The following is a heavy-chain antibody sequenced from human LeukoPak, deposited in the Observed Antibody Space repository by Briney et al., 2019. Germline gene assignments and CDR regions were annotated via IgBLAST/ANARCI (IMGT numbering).Heavy chain of an antibody. CDR3: ASRGTTGS. Sequence: GGSLRLSCAASGFTFSIHDLNWVRQAPGKGLEWVSAVRGSGSSTYYADSVKGRFTISRDNSRNTLYLQMNSLRVEDTAVYYCASRGTTGSWGQGTLVTVSS. CDR1: GFTFSIHD. V-gene: IGHV3-23*01. J-gene: IGHJ5*02. CDR2: VRGSGSST. D-gene: IGHD1-1*01.